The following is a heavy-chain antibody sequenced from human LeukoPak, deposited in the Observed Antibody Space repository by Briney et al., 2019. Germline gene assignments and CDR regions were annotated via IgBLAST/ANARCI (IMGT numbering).Heavy chain of an antibody. Sequence: PSETLSLTCAVYGGSFSGYYWSWIRQPPGRGLEWIGEINHSGSTNYNPSLKSRVTISVDTSKNQFSLKLSSVTAADTAVYYCARVADYYGSGSYYSSWGQGTLVTVSS. CDR1: GGSFSGYY. J-gene: IGHJ5*02. V-gene: IGHV4-34*01. D-gene: IGHD3-10*01. CDR3: ARVADYYGSGSYYSS. CDR2: INHSGST.